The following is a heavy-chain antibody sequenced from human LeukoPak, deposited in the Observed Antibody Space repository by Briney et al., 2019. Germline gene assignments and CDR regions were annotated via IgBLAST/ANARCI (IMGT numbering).Heavy chain of an antibody. CDR1: GGSISSGGYS. J-gene: IGHJ3*02. V-gene: IGHV4-30-2*01. D-gene: IGHD3-22*01. CDR2: IYHSGST. Sequence: SQTLSLTCAVSGGSISSGGYSWSWIRQPPGKGLEWIGYIYHSGSTNYNPSLKSRVTISVDTSKNQFSLKLSSVTAADTAVYYCARGGSSGYYGGAFDIWGQGTMVTVSS. CDR3: ARGGSSGYYGGAFDI.